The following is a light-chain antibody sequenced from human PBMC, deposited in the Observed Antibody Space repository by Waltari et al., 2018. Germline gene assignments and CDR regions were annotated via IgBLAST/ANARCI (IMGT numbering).Light chain of an antibody. CDR2: GKN. V-gene: IGLV1-40*01. CDR1: SSNIGAGHD. CDR3: QSFDSNVRGGVV. Sequence: QSILTQPTSVSGAPGQRVTISCTGGSSNIGAGHDVPWYQACPGTAPKLPIYGKNYRPAGVPDRFSVSKSGSSASLAINGLQAEDEADYYCQSFDSNVRGGVVFGGGTKVTVL. J-gene: IGLJ3*02.